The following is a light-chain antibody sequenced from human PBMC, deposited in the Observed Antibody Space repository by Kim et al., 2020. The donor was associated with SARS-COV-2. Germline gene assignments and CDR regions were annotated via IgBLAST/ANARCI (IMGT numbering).Light chain of an antibody. CDR1: SSDIGDYDL. J-gene: IGLJ2*01. Sequence: QSALTQPRSVSGSPGQSVTISCTGTSSDIGDYDLVSWYQQHPGKAPKLIICDVTRRPSGVPDRFSASKSGNTASLTISGLQADDEADYYCCSYAGSFTWIFGGGTALTVL. CDR2: DVT. V-gene: IGLV2-11*01. CDR3: CSYAGSFTWI.